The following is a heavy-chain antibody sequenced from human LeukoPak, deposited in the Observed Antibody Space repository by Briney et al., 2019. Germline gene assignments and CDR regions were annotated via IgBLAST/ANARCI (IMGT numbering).Heavy chain of an antibody. Sequence: GGSLRLSCAASGFTFSSYAMHWVRQAPGKGLEWVAVISYDGSNKYYADSVKGRFTISRDNSKNTLYVQMNSLRAEDTAVYYCARDLFDAFDIWGQGTMVTASS. V-gene: IGHV3-30-3*01. CDR3: ARDLFDAFDI. CDR1: GFTFSSYA. J-gene: IGHJ3*02. CDR2: ISYDGSNK.